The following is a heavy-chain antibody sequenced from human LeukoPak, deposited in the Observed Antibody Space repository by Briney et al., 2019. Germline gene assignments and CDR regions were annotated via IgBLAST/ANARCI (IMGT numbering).Heavy chain of an antibody. J-gene: IGHJ4*02. CDR2: INHSGST. CDR3: ARGGHIAARPIDY. Sequence: SETLSLTCAVYGGSFSDYYWSWIRQPPGKGLEWIGEINHSGSTNYNPSLKSRVTISVDTSKNQFSLKVSSVTAADTAVYYCARGGHIAARPIDYWGQGTLVTVSS. CDR1: GGSFSDYY. V-gene: IGHV4-34*01. D-gene: IGHD6-6*01.